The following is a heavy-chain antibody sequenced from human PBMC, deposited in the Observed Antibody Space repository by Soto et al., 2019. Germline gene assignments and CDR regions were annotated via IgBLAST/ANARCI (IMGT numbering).Heavy chain of an antibody. CDR2: ISSSGSTI. CDR1: GFTFSDYY. D-gene: IGHD4-4*01. Sequence: GGSLRLPCAASGFTFSDYYMSWIRQAPGKGLEWVSYISSSGSTIYYADSVKGRFTISRDNAKNSLYLQMNSLRAEDTAVYYCARADYSRGYYYYGMDVWGQGTTVTVSS. J-gene: IGHJ6*02. CDR3: ARADYSRGYYYYGMDV. V-gene: IGHV3-11*01.